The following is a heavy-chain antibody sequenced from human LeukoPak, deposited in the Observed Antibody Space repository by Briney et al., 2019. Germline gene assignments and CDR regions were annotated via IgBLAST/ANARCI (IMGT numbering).Heavy chain of an antibody. CDR1: GFTFSSYA. CDR3: SNGRTSSGTLQHDY. D-gene: IGHD6-19*01. CDR2: ISGSGGDT. J-gene: IGHJ4*02. V-gene: IGHV3-23*01. Sequence: GGSLRLSCEASGFTFSSYAMSWVRQAPGKGLEWVSAISGSGGDTYYADSVKGRFTISRDNSKNTLYVQMNSLRAEDTAVYYCSNGRTSSGTLQHDYWGQGTLVTVSS.